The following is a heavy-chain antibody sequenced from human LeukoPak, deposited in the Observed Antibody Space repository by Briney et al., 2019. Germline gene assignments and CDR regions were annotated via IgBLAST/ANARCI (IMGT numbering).Heavy chain of an antibody. CDR2: ITGSGGST. D-gene: IGHD2-15*01. CDR1: GFTFSSYA. Sequence: SGGSLRLSCAASGFTFSSYAMSWVRQAPGGGLEWVSAITGSGGSTYYADSVKGRFTISRDNSKNTLYLQMNSLRAEDTAVYYCAKGCSGGSCYSFDYWGQGTLVTVSS. J-gene: IGHJ4*02. V-gene: IGHV3-23*01. CDR3: AKGCSGGSCYSFDY.